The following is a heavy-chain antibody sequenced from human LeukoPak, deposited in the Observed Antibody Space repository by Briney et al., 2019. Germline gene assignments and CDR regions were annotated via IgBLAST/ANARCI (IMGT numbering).Heavy chain of an antibody. CDR2: ISSSSSTI. Sequence: GGSLRLSCAASGFTFSSYSMNWVRQAPGKGLEWVSYISSSSSTIYYADSVKGRFTISRDNAKNSLYLQMNSLRAEDTAVYYCARGHEPKGIAAAGSYLQHWGQGTLVTVSS. D-gene: IGHD6-13*01. J-gene: IGHJ1*01. CDR1: GFTFSSYS. CDR3: ARGHEPKGIAAAGSYLQH. V-gene: IGHV3-48*04.